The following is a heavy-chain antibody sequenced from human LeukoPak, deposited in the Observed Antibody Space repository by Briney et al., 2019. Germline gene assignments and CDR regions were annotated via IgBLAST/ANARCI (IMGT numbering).Heavy chain of an antibody. CDR2: IRRKPYNYAT. CDR3: TRHQTARVGENWFDP. CDR1: GFTFSDFD. J-gene: IGHJ5*02. Sequence: TGGSLRLSCAASGFTFSDFDIHWVRQASGKGLEWVGHIRRKPYNYATAYAASVQGRFTISRDDSKNTAYLQMNSLKTDDTAVYYCTRHQTARVGENWFDPWGQGTLVNVSS. V-gene: IGHV3-73*01. D-gene: IGHD3-10*01.